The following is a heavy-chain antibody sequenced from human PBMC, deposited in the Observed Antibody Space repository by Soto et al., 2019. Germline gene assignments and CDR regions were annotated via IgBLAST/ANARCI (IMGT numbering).Heavy chain of an antibody. CDR1: GFTFSDYW. V-gene: IGHV3-7*01. D-gene: IGHD2-15*01. Sequence: EVQLVESGGGLVQPGGSLRLSCAASGFTFSDYWMSWVRQAPGKGLQWVATIKQDGSEKYHVDSVKGRFTISRDNAKNSLYLQMYSHSADDTAVYFCARIARSGDYWGQRTLVTVSS. CDR2: IKQDGSEK. J-gene: IGHJ4*02. CDR3: ARIARSGDY.